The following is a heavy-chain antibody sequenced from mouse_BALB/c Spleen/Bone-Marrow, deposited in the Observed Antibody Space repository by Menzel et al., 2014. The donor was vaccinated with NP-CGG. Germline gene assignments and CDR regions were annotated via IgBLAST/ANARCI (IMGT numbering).Heavy chain of an antibody. CDR2: ISSGGGYT. J-gene: IGHJ4*01. V-gene: IGHV5-6*02. CDR1: GFTFSTYG. CDR3: TRQDNWDHXSMDY. D-gene: IGHD4-1*01. Sequence: EVKLGESGGDLVKPGGSLKLSCAASGFTFSTYGMSWVRQTPDKRLEWVATISSGGGYTYYPDRVKGRFTISRENAKNTLYLQKRTLKSEDTAIYYCTRQDNWDHXSMDYWGQGTSVTVSS.